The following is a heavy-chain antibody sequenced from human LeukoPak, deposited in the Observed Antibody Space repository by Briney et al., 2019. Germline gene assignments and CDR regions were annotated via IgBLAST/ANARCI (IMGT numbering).Heavy chain of an antibody. CDR3: ASGYSGYDYWTDVDNWFDL. J-gene: IGHJ5*02. D-gene: IGHD5-12*01. CDR2: INPNSGGT. CDR1: GYTFTGYY. V-gene: IGHV1-2*02. Sequence: ASVKVSCKASGYTFTGYYMHWVRQAPGQGLEWMGWINPNSGGTNYAQKFQGRVTMTRDTSISTAYMELSRLRSDDTAVYYCASGYSGYDYWTDVDNWFDLWGQGTLVTVSS.